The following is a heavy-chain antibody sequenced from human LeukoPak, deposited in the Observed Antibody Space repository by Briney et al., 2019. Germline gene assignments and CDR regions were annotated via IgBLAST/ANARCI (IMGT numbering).Heavy chain of an antibody. CDR1: GYSISSGYY. D-gene: IGHD1-26*01. J-gene: IGHJ4*02. V-gene: IGHV4-38-2*02. CDR2: IYHSGST. Sequence: SETLSLTCTVSGYSISSGYYWGWIRQPPGKGLEWIGSIYHSGSTYYNPSLKSRVTISVDTSKNQFSLKLSSVTAADTAVYYCARDSSGSYSRPFDYWGQGTLVTVSS. CDR3: ARDSSGSYSRPFDY.